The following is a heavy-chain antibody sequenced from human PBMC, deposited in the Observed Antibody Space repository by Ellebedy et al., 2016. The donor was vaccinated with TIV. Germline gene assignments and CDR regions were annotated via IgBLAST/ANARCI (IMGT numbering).Heavy chain of an antibody. Sequence: PGGSLRLSCAASGFTFSSYAMHWVRQAPGKGLECVTVISYDGRNKYYTDSVKGRFTISRDNSKNTLYLQINSLRAEDTAVYYCARGNSGYDAFYLDYWGQGTLVTVSS. CDR2: ISYDGRNK. V-gene: IGHV3-30*04. J-gene: IGHJ4*02. D-gene: IGHD5-12*01. CDR3: ARGNSGYDAFYLDY. CDR1: GFTFSSYA.